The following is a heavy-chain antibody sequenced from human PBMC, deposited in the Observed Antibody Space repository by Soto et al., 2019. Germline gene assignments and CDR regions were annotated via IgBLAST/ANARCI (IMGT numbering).Heavy chain of an antibody. CDR2: VYDSGTS. CDR1: GGSMNSYY. CDR3: ARYSPPKKSFDSNPGWLDP. V-gene: IGHV4-59*01. Sequence: PSETLSLTCTVSGGSMNSYYWTWVRQPPGKGLEWIGCVYDSGTSKYNASLESRITMSLDKSRNQFSLSLSYVTAADTAVYFCARYSPPKKSFDSNPGWLDPWGQGTLVTVSS. D-gene: IGHD2-21*01. J-gene: IGHJ5*02.